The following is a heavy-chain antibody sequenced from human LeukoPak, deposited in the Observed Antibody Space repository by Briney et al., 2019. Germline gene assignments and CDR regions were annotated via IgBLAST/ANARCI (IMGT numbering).Heavy chain of an antibody. CDR1: GFTFSSYG. D-gene: IGHD3-10*01. V-gene: IGHV3-30*18. CDR3: AKEWSRVLWFGEGFDP. CDR2: ISYDGSNK. Sequence: GGSLRLSCAASGFTFSSYGMHWVRQAPGKGLEWVAVISYDGSNKYYADSVKGRFTISRDNSKNTLYLQMNSLRAEDTAVYYCAKEWSRVLWFGEGFDPWGQGTLVTVSS. J-gene: IGHJ5*02.